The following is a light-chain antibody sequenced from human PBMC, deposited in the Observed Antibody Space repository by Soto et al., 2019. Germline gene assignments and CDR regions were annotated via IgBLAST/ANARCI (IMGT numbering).Light chain of an antibody. J-gene: IGKJ1*01. CDR2: GAS. Sequence: EIVLTQSPGTLSLSPGERVTLSCRASQSVSSSYLAWYQQKPGQAPRLLIYGASNRATGIPARFSGSGSGTDFTLTISSLEPEDFAVYYCQQYDDWPETFGQGTKVDIK. CDR1: QSVSSSY. CDR3: QQYDDWPET. V-gene: IGKV3-20*01.